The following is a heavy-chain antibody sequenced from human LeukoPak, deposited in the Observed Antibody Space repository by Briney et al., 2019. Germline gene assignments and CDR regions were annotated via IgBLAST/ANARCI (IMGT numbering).Heavy chain of an antibody. V-gene: IGHV1-69*13. CDR2: IIPIFGTA. J-gene: IGHJ4*02. CDR1: GGTFSSYA. Sequence: GASVKVSCKASGGTFSSYAISWVRQAPGQGLEWMGGIIPIFGTANYAQEFQGRVTITADESTSTAYMELSSLRSEDMVVYSCTWELDEVDYWGQGTLVTVSS. CDR3: TWELDEVDY.